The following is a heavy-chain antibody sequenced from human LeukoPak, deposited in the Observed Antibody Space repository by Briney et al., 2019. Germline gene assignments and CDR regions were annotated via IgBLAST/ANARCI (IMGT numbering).Heavy chain of an antibody. CDR2: INPNSGGT. V-gene: IGHV1-2*02. Sequence: ASVKVSCKASGYTFTGYYMHWVRQAPGQGLEWMGWINPNSGGTNYAQKFQGRVTMTRDTSISTAYMELSRLRSDDTAVYYCARELTYYYGSGSYFIPGGRAFDICGQGTMATVSS. J-gene: IGHJ3*02. D-gene: IGHD3-10*01. CDR1: GYTFTGYY. CDR3: ARELTYYYGSGSYFIPGGRAFDI.